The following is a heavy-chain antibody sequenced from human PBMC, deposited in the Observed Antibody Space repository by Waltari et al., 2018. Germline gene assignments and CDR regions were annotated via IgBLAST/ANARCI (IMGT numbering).Heavy chain of an antibody. CDR2: ITSSSGYI. CDR1: GFTFRGYS. V-gene: IGHV3-21*06. Sequence: EVQLVESGGGLVKPGGSLRLSCAGSGFTFRGYSLNWVRQAPGKGLEWVSSITSSSGYIHYADSMKGRFTISRINAKSSLFLQMDSLRPEDTAVYYCARGHSSGWDLRADFFQDWGQGTLVVVSS. D-gene: IGHD6-19*01. CDR3: ARGHSSGWDLRADFFQD. J-gene: IGHJ1*01.